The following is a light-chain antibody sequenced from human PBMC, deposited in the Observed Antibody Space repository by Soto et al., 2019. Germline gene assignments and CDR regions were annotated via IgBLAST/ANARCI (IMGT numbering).Light chain of an antibody. CDR3: QVWDSSSDHVV. Sequence: SSELTQPPSVSVAPGQTARITCGGTNIGSKSLHWYQQKPGQAPVLVVYDDSDRPSGIPERFSGANSGNTATLTISRVEAGDEADYYCQVWDSSSDHVVFGGGTKVTVL. V-gene: IGLV3-21*02. CDR1: NIGSKS. J-gene: IGLJ2*01. CDR2: DDS.